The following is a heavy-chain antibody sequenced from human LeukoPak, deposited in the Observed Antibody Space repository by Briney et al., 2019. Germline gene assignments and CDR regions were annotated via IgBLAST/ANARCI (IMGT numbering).Heavy chain of an antibody. CDR1: AFTFDDYA. V-gene: IGHV3-9*03. CDR2: ISCNSGSI. Sequence: PGGSLRLSCAASAFTFDDYAMHWVRHAPGEGLLWVSGISCNSGSIGYADSVKGRFTISRDNAKNSLYLQMNSLRAEDMALYYCARLSLDYYDSSGYYHGAFDIWGQGTMVTVSS. CDR3: ARLSLDYYDSSGYYHGAFDI. J-gene: IGHJ3*02. D-gene: IGHD3-22*01.